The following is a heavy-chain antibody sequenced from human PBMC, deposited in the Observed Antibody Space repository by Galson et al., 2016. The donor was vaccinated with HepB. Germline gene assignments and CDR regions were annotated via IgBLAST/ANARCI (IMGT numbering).Heavy chain of an antibody. D-gene: IGHD6-19*01. J-gene: IGHJ5*02. V-gene: IGHV1-69*06. CDR2: IIPIFDTA. CDR3: SRQGLAARGWFDP. CDR1: GGTFSSYT. Sequence: SVKVSCKASGGTFSSYTISWVRQAPGQGLEWMGGIIPIFDTANYAQKFQGRVTITADKSTSTAYMELSSQRSEDTAVYYCSRQGLAARGWFDPWGQGTLVTVSS.